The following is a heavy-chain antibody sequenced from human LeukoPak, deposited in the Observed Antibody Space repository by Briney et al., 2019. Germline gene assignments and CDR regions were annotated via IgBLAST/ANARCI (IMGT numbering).Heavy chain of an antibody. V-gene: IGHV4-59*01. CDR1: GGSISSYY. CDR3: ARYDGYATLGYFDY. J-gene: IGHJ4*02. Sequence: PSETLSLTCTVSGGSISSYYWSWIRQPPGKGLEWIGYIYYSGSTSYNPSLKSRVTISVDTPKNQFSLKLSSVTAADTAVYYCARYDGYATLGYFDYWGQGTLVTVSS. CDR2: IYYSGST. D-gene: IGHD5-24*01.